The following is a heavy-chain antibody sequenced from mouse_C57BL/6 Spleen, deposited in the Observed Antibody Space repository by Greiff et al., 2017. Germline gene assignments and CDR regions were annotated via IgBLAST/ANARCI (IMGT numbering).Heavy chain of an antibody. CDR1: GFTFSDYG. Sequence: EVQLVESGGGLVKPGGSLKLSCAASGFTFSDYGMHWVRQAPEKGLEWVAYISSGSSTIYYAYTVKGRFTISRDNAKNTLFLQMTSLRSEDTAMYYCARDLYYFDYWGQGTTLTVSS. CDR2: ISSGSSTI. CDR3: ARDLYYFDY. J-gene: IGHJ2*01. V-gene: IGHV5-17*01.